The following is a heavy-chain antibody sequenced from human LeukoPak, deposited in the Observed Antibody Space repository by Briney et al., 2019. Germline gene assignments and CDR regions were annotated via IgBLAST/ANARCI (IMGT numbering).Heavy chain of an antibody. Sequence: GGSLRLSCAASGFTFSDHYMDWVRQAPGKGLEWVGRTSNKAKSYTTEYAASVKDRFPISRDDSENSLYLQMNSLKTEDTAVYYCARVTGAYYCDYWGQRTLVTVSS. J-gene: IGHJ4*02. V-gene: IGHV3-72*01. CDR2: TSNKAKSYTT. D-gene: IGHD1-20*01. CDR3: ARVTGAYYCDY. CDR1: GFTFSDHY.